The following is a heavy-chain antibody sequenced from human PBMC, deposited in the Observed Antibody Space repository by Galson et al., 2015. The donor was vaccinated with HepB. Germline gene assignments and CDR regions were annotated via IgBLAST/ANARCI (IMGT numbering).Heavy chain of an antibody. D-gene: IGHD2-2*01. V-gene: IGHV3-48*01. CDR2: ISSSSNTI. Sequence: SLRLSCAASGFTFSSYSMNWVRQAPGKGLEWVSYISSSSNTIYYADPVKCRFTISRDTAKNSLYLQMNSLRAEDTAVYYCAQGGGYCSSTSCLPHYYYYGMDVWGQGTTVTVSS. J-gene: IGHJ6*02. CDR1: GFTFSSYS. CDR3: AQGGGYCSSTSCLPHYYYYGMDV.